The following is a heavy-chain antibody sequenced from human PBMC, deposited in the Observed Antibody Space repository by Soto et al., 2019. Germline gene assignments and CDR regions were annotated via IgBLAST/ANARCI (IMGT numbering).Heavy chain of an antibody. V-gene: IGHV3-23*01. Sequence: GGSLRLSCAASGFTFSSYAMSWVRQAPGKGLEWVSAISGSGGSTYYADSVKGRFTISRDNSKNTLYLQMNSLRAEDTAVYYCAKDPPHQNNRNYLPLHDYSGQATLVTVSS. J-gene: IGHJ4*02. D-gene: IGHD1-7*01. CDR1: GFTFSSYA. CDR2: ISGSGGST. CDR3: AKDPPHQNNRNYLPLHDY.